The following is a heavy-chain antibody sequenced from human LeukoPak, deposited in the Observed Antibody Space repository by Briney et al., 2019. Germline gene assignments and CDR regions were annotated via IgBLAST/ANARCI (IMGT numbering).Heavy chain of an antibody. J-gene: IGHJ6*02. CDR2: IYHSGST. CDR3: ARSYGTLTGGPYYSMDV. V-gene: IGHV4-30-2*01. CDR1: GGSISSGGYS. D-gene: IGHD3-9*01. Sequence: PSETLSLTCAVSGGSISSGGYSWSWIRQPPGKGLEWIGYIYHSGSTYYNPSLKSRVTISVDRSKNQFSLKLSSVTAADTAVYYCARSYGTLTGGPYYSMDVWGQGTTVTVSS.